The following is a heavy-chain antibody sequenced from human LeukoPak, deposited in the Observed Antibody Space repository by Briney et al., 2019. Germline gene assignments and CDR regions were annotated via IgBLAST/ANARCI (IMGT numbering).Heavy chain of an antibody. D-gene: IGHD3-10*01. J-gene: IGHJ3*02. CDR1: GFTFSSYS. Sequence: LGGSLRLSCAASGFTFSSYSMNWVRQAPGKGLEWVSSITPGSSYIYYADSVKGRFTISRDNAKNSLYLQMNSLRAEDTAVYYCARDGGSGSFHDAFDIWGQGTMVIVSS. CDR2: ITPGSSYI. V-gene: IGHV3-21*01. CDR3: ARDGGSGSFHDAFDI.